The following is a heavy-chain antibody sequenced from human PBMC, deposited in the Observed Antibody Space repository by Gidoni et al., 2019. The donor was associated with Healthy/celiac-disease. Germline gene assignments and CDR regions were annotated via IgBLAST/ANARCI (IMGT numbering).Heavy chain of an antibody. V-gene: IGHV3-23*01. CDR2: ISGSGGST. CDR3: AKGPLLYGDQHFDY. CDR1: GFTFISYA. J-gene: IGHJ4*02. Sequence: EVQLLESGGGLVQPGGSLRLSCAAYGFTFISYAMSWVRQAPGKGLAWVSAISGSGGSTYYADSVKGRFTISRDNSKNTLYLQMNSLRAEDTAVYYCAKGPLLYGDQHFDYWGQGTLVTVSS. D-gene: IGHD4-17*01.